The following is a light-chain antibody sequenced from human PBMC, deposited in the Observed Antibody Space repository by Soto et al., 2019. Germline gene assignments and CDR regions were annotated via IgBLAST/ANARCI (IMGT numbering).Light chain of an antibody. Sequence: QSALTQPASVSGSPGQSITISCTGISSDVGSYNLVSWYQQHPGKAPKVMIYEGSKRPSGVSNRFSGSKSGNTASLTISGLQAEDEADYYCYAGSSTYVFGTGTKLT. J-gene: IGLJ1*01. CDR3: YCYAGSSTYV. CDR2: EGS. V-gene: IGLV2-23*01. CDR1: SSDVGSYNL.